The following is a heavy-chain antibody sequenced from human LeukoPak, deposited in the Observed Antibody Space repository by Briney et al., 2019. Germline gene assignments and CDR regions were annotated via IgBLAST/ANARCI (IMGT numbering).Heavy chain of an antibody. J-gene: IGHJ5*02. CDR1: GDSVSSNSAA. CDR2: TYYRSKWYN. CDR3: ARQQLERRLFNWFDP. Sequence: SQTLSLTCAISGDSVSSNSAAWNWIRQSPSRGLEWLGRTYYRSKWYNDYAVSAKSRITINPDTSKNQFSLQLNSVTPEDTAVYYCARQQLERRLFNWFDPWGQGTLVTVSS. V-gene: IGHV6-1*01. D-gene: IGHD1-1*01.